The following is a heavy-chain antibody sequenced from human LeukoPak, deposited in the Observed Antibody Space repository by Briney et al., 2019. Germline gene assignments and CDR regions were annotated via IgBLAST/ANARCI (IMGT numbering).Heavy chain of an antibody. D-gene: IGHD3-10*01. Sequence: SETLSLTCTVSGGSISGYSWTWLGQPPGQGLEWIGYFHNSRTTSYNPSLTGRVIISVDTAMDQISLKLNSVTAADTAVYYCARGHLGLSPWGQGTLVTVSS. CDR1: GGSISGYS. CDR2: FHNSRTT. V-gene: IGHV4-59*01. CDR3: ARGHLGLSP. J-gene: IGHJ5*02.